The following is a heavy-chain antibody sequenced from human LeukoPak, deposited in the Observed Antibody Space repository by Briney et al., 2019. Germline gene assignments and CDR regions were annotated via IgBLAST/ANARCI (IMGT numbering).Heavy chain of an antibody. CDR3: AVSSGWYADYYYMDV. Sequence: SVKVSCKTSGFTFTSSAIQWVRQARGQRLEWIGWIVVGSGKTNYAQKFQERVTITTDMSTSTAYMELSSLRSEDTAVYYCAVSSGWYADYYYMDVCDKGTTVTVSS. CDR1: GFTFTSSA. D-gene: IGHD6-19*01. V-gene: IGHV1-58*02. J-gene: IGHJ6*03. CDR2: IVVGSGKT.